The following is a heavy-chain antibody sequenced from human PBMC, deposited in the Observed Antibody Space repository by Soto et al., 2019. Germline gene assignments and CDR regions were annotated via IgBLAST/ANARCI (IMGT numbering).Heavy chain of an antibody. CDR3: ARDSMVRYFDWLSGKNWFQP. V-gene: IGHV1-18*01. J-gene: IGHJ5*02. CDR1: GYPFTTYG. D-gene: IGHD3-9*01. CDR2: ISDYNGNT. Sequence: ASLKFSCKPSGYPFTTYGISCVRRAPGQGRECMGWISDYNGNTNYAQKLQGRVTMTTDTSTSTAYMELRSLRSDDTAVYYCARDSMVRYFDWLSGKNWFQPWGQGTLVTLSS.